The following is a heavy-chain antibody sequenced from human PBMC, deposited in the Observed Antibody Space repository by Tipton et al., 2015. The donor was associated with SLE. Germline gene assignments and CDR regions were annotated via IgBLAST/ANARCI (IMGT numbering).Heavy chain of an antibody. CDR3: ARGAVAGSASFDY. D-gene: IGHD6-19*01. V-gene: IGHV4-4*07. CDR1: GGSISSYY. CDR2: IYTSGRT. Sequence: TLSLTCIVSGGSISSYYWSWIRQPAGKGLEWIGRIYTSGRTNYNPSLKSRLTISVDTSKNHFSLGLSSVTAADTAVYYCARGAVAGSASFDYWGQGTLVTVSS. J-gene: IGHJ4*02.